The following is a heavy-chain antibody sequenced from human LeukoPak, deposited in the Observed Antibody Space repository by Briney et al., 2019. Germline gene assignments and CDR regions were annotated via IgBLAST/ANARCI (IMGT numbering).Heavy chain of an antibody. CDR3: AKVSGGYCSGGSCYVDY. J-gene: IGHJ4*02. CDR2: ISGSGTGT. CDR1: GFTFSSYA. D-gene: IGHD2-15*01. Sequence: PGGSLRLSCAASGFTFSSYALSWVRQAPGKGLEWVSAISGSGTGTYYADPVKGRFTISRDNSKNTLYLQMNNLRAEDTAVYYCAKVSGGYCSGGSCYVDYWGQGTLVTVSS. V-gene: IGHV3-23*01.